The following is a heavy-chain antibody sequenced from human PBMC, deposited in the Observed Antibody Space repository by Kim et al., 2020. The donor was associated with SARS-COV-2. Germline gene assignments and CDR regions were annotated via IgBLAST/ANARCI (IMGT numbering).Heavy chain of an antibody. CDR3: ARGPAMVRGKYGMDV. V-gene: IGHV3-21*01. CDR1: GFTFSSYS. Sequence: GGSLRLSCAASGFTFSSYSMNWVRQAPGKGLEWVSSISSSSSYIYSADSVKGRITISRDNANNSLYLQMNSQRAENAALYYYARGPAMVRGKYGMDVWGQGTTVTVSS. J-gene: IGHJ6*02. CDR2: ISSSSSYI. D-gene: IGHD3-10*01.